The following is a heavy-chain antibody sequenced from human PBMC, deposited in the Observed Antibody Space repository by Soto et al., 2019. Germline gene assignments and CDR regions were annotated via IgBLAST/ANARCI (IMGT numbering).Heavy chain of an antibody. J-gene: IGHJ4*02. CDR3: ARGGSTGFY. V-gene: IGHV4-31*03. CDR2: IYFSGST. CDR1: GVSISYGSYY. D-gene: IGHD2-2*01. Sequence: QVQLQESGPGLVKPSQTLSLTCNVSGVSISYGSYYWTWIRQHPGKGPEWIGYIYFSGSTYYNPSLKSRVNISVDASENQFPLKLASVSAADTAVYYCARGGSTGFYWGQGTLVTVSS.